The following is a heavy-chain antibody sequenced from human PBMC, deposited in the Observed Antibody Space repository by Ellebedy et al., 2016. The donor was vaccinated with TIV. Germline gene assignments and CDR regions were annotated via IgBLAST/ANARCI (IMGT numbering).Heavy chain of an antibody. CDR2: MSYAGSNI. CDR3: ARDVGVRGIIVGREADYFDY. V-gene: IGHV3-30-3*01. Sequence: GGSLRLSCAASGFTFSDHAMHWVRQAPGKGLEWVAVMSYAGSNIYYADSVKGRFTISRDNSKHTLYLQMNSLRHEDTAVYYCARDVGVRGIIVGREADYFDYWGQGFVVTVSS. CDR1: GFTFSDHA. J-gene: IGHJ4*02. D-gene: IGHD3-10*01.